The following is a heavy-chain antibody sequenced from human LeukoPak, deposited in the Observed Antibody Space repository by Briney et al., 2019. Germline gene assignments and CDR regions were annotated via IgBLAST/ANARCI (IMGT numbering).Heavy chain of an antibody. J-gene: IGHJ4*02. V-gene: IGHV3-30*18. CDR1: GFTFSNYG. CDR2: ISYDGSDN. CDR3: VKECLVIINYYFDY. Sequence: GGSLRLSCAASGFTFSNYGMHWVRQAPAKGLEWVAVISYDGSDNYYADSVKGRFTISRDNSKNTLYLQMNSLRAEYTAVYYCVKECLVIINYYFDYWGQGTLVTVSS. D-gene: IGHD3-22*01.